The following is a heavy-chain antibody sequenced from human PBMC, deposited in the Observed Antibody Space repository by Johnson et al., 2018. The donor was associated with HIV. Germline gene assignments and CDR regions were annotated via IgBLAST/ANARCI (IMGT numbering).Heavy chain of an antibody. Sequence: VQPVESGGGLVQPGGSLRLSRAASGFTASRNYMSWVRQAPGQGLEWASVTYSGGSTHYADPGKGRFTISRDNSKNTRYLQMNSLRAEDTAVYYCASALCTWGAFDIWGQGTMVTVSS. J-gene: IGHJ3*02. D-gene: IGHD2-8*01. CDR3: ASALCTWGAFDI. CDR1: GFTASRNY. V-gene: IGHV3-66*02. CDR2: TYSGGST.